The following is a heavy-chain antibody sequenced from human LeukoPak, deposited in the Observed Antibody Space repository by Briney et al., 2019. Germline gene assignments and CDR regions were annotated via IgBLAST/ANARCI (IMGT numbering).Heavy chain of an antibody. Sequence: SVTLSLTCTVSGGSISSGGYYWSCIRQPPGKGLECIGYIYHSGSTYYNPSLKSRVTISVDRSKNQFSLKLSSVTAADTAVYYCARNTVVVPAAMGRAFDYWGQGTLVTVSS. CDR1: GGSISSGGYY. D-gene: IGHD2-2*01. CDR3: ARNTVVVPAAMGRAFDY. V-gene: IGHV4-30-2*01. J-gene: IGHJ4*02. CDR2: IYHSGST.